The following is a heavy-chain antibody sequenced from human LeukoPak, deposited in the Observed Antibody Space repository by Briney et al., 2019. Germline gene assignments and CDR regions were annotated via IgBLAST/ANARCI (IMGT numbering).Heavy chain of an antibody. J-gene: IGHJ5*02. D-gene: IGHD1-26*01. CDR1: GGSISSSSYY. V-gene: IGHV4-39*01. CDR3: GRCSSGSYNWFDP. CDR2: MYYSGNT. Sequence: PSETLSLTCTFSGGSISSSSYYWAWIRQPPGKGLEWIGSMYYSGNTYYNPSLKSRVTISADTSKNQFSMKLSSVTAADTAVYYCGRCSSGSYNWFDPWGQGTLVTVSS.